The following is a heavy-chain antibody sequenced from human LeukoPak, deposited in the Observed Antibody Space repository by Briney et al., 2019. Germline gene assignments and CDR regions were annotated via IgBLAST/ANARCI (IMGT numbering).Heavy chain of an antibody. CDR1: GGTFISYV. Sequence: GSSVKVSCKASGGTFISYVISWVRQAPGQGLEWMGGIIPIFGTANYAQKFQGRVTITADESTSTAYMELSSLRSEDTAVYYCARGPYDSRGQDYYYYYMDVWGRGTTVTVS. CDR3: ARGPYDSRGQDYYYYYMDV. CDR2: IIPIFGTA. D-gene: IGHD3-22*01. J-gene: IGHJ6*03. V-gene: IGHV1-69*01.